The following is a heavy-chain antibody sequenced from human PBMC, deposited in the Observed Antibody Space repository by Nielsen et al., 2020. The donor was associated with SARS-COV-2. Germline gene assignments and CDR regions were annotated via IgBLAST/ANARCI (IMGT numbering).Heavy chain of an antibody. V-gene: IGHV4-59*08. CDR3: ATTTRDAFDI. CDR2: IYYSGST. Sequence: SETLSLTCTVSGGSISSYYWSWIRQPPGKGLEWIGYIYYSGSTNYNPSLKSRVTISVDTSKNQFSLKLSSVTAADTAVYYCATTTRDAFDIWGQGTMVTVSS. D-gene: IGHD1-7*01. J-gene: IGHJ3*02. CDR1: GGSISSYY.